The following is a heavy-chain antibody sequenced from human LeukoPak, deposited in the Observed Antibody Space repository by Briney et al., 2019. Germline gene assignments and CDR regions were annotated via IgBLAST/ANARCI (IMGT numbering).Heavy chain of an antibody. CDR2: LPPDGSYQ. Sequence: QPGRSLRLSCAASGFTFSDYTMQWVREALGKGLEWVALLPPDGSYQYYADSLKGRFTISRDNFKNALYLQMNSLRLEDTAVYYCARGLHDRSWYGAHWGQGTLLSVSS. D-gene: IGHD6-13*01. J-gene: IGHJ4*02. CDR1: GFTFSDYT. V-gene: IGHV3-30*04. CDR3: ARGLHDRSWYGAH.